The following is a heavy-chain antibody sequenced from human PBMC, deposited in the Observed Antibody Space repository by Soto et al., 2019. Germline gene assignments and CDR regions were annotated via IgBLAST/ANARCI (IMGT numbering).Heavy chain of an antibody. CDR1: GFRFSDYS. J-gene: IGHJ4*02. CDR3: AREYTDLCSGHCDY. D-gene: IGHD3-3*01. V-gene: IGHV3-48*01. Sequence: EVHLVESGGRLVQPGGSLRLSCAASGFRFSDYSMNWVRQAPGRGLEWVSYISSSSFTIHYADSVEGRFSISRDNAKNSLYLQMNSLRVEDTAVYYCAREYTDLCSGHCDYWGQGALGSDSS. CDR2: ISSSSFTI.